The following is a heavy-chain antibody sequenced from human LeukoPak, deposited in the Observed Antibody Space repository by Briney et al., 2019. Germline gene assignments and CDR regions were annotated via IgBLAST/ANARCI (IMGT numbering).Heavy chain of an antibody. Sequence: GGSLRLSCAASGFLFSKYWMTWVRQAPGKGLEWVANIKEDDSEIYYVESVKGRFTISRDNAKKSLYLEMSSLRVEDTAVYYCARGHGVVAASDDAFDIWGQGTMVTVSS. CDR3: ARGHGVVAASDDAFDI. CDR2: IKEDDSEI. D-gene: IGHD2-2*01. J-gene: IGHJ3*02. V-gene: IGHV3-7*01. CDR1: GFLFSKYW.